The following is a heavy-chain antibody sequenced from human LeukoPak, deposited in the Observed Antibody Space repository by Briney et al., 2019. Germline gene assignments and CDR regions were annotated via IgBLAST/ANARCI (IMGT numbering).Heavy chain of an antibody. CDR1: GFTFSSYP. CDR3: ARISSGWTALFDY. CDR2: ISSDGSDK. V-gene: IGHV3-30*14. J-gene: IGHJ4*02. Sequence: GGSLRLSCAASGFTFSSYPIPWVRQAPGKGLDWVALISSDGSDKKYADSVKGRFIISRDNSKNTLYLQMNSLRAEDTAVYYCARISSGWTALFDYWGQGTLVTVSS. D-gene: IGHD6-19*01.